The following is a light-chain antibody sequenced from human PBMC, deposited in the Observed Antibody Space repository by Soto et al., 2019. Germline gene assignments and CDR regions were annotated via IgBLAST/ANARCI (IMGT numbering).Light chain of an antibody. V-gene: IGLV7-43*01. J-gene: IGLJ2*01. Sequence: QTVVTQEPSLTVSPGGTVTLTCASSTGAVTSGYYPNWFQQKPGQAPRALIYRTSNKHYWTPARFSGSLLGGKAALTLSGVQPEDEAEYYCLLYYGGAVVFGGGTKLTVL. CDR3: LLYYGGAVV. CDR1: TGAVTSGYY. CDR2: RTS.